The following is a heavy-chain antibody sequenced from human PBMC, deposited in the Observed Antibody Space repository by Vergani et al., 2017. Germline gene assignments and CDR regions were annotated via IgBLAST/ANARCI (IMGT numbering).Heavy chain of an antibody. V-gene: IGHV3-13*05. D-gene: IGHD3-22*01. CDR2: IGTAGDP. CDR1: GFTFSSYD. Sequence: EVQLVESGGGLVQPGGSLRLSCAASGFTFSSYDMHCVRQATGKGLEWVSAIGTAGDPYYPGSVKGRFTISRENAKNSLYLQMNSLRAGDTAVYYCARGSSGYHTGWYFDLWGRGTLVTVSS. CDR3: ARGSSGYHTGWYFDL. J-gene: IGHJ2*01.